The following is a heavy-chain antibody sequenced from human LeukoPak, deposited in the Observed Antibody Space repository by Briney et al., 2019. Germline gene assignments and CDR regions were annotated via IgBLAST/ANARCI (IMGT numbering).Heavy chain of an antibody. Sequence: GGSLRLSCAASGFTFSSYAMSWVRQAPGKGLEWVSATSSSDAGTYYADSVRGRFSISRDNSKNTLYLQMNSLRLEDAAVYFCARAPVTSCRGTYCYPFDYWGQGTQVTVSS. D-gene: IGHD2-21*01. CDR3: ARAPVTSCRGTYCYPFDY. J-gene: IGHJ4*02. V-gene: IGHV3-23*01. CDR2: TSSSDAGT. CDR1: GFTFSSYA.